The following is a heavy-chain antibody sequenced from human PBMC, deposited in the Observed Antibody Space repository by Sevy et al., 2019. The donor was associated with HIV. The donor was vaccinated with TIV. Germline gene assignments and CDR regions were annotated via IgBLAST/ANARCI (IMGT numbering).Heavy chain of an antibody. CDR3: AKDLERSYGLRGHYGLDV. Sequence: GGSLRLSCAASGFTFSSYGMHWVRQAPGKGLEWVAVISYDGSNKYYADSVKGRFTISRDNSKNTLYLQMNSLRAEDTAVYYCAKDLERSYGLRGHYGLDVWGQGTTVTVSS. CDR1: GFTFSSYG. D-gene: IGHD4-17*01. CDR2: ISYDGSNK. V-gene: IGHV3-30*18. J-gene: IGHJ6*02.